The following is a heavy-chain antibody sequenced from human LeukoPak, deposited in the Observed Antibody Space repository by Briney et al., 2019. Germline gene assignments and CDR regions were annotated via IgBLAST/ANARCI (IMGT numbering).Heavy chain of an antibody. J-gene: IGHJ6*03. Sequence: PGGSLRLSCAASGFTFSSYGMHWVRQAPGKGLEWVAFIRYDGSNKYYADSVKGRFTISRDNSKNTLYLQMNSLRAEDTAVYYCAKGSGSGSYYNVGYYYYMDVWGKGTTVTISS. D-gene: IGHD3-10*01. CDR1: GFTFSSYG. CDR3: AKGSGSGSYYNVGYYYYMDV. V-gene: IGHV3-30*02. CDR2: IRYDGSNK.